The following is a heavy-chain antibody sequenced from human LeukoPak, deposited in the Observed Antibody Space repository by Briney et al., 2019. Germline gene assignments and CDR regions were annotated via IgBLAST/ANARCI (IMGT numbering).Heavy chain of an antibody. CDR3: ARARSRWFGELLA. CDR1: TFALSSYE. J-gene: IGHJ5*02. CDR2: ISRSGSTI. Sequence: PGGSLRLSCSASTFALSSYEMNWVRQAPGKGLEWVSYISRSGSTIYYADSVKGRFTISRDNAKNSLYLQMNSLRAEDTAVYYCARARSRWFGELLAWGQGTLVTVSS. V-gene: IGHV3-48*03. D-gene: IGHD3-10*01.